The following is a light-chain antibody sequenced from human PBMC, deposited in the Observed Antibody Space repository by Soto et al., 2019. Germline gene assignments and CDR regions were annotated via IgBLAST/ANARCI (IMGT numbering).Light chain of an antibody. CDR2: KAS. J-gene: IGKJ1*01. CDR3: QQYNSYSGWT. Sequence: DIQMTQSPSTLSASVGYRFTITCRASQSISSWLAWYQQKPGKAPKLLIYKASSLESGVPSRFSGSGSGTEFTLTISSLQPDDFATYYCQQYNSYSGWTFGQGTKVDIK. V-gene: IGKV1-5*03. CDR1: QSISSW.